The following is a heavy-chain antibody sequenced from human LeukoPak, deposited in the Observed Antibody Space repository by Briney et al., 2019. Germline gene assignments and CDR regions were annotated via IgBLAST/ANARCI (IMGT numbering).Heavy chain of an antibody. CDR3: AREGDDFRYFDY. Sequence: QTGGSLRLSCAASGFTFSSYWMSWVRQAPGKGLEWVANIKQDGSEKYYVDSVKGRFTISRDNAKKSLYLQINSLRAEDTAVYYCAREGDDFRYFDYWGQGTLVTVYS. CDR1: GFTFSSYW. J-gene: IGHJ4*02. D-gene: IGHD2-21*02. V-gene: IGHV3-7*04. CDR2: IKQDGSEK.